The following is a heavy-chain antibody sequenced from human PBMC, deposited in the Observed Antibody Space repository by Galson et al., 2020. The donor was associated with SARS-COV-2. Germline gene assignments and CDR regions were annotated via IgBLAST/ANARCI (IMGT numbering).Heavy chain of an antibody. D-gene: IGHD5-12*01. CDR1: GGSISSYY. Sequence: SETLSLTCTVSGGSISSYYWTWIRQPPGKGLEWIGHIFYSGTTNYNPSLKSRIIISVDTSKNQFSLKLTSVTAADTAVYYCARSRDGYNDPIDDWGQGTLVTVSS. V-gene: IGHV4-59*13. J-gene: IGHJ4*02. CDR2: IFYSGTT. CDR3: ARSRDGYNDPIDD.